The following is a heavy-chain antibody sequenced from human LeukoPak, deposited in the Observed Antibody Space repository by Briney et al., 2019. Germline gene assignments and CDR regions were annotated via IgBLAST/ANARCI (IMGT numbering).Heavy chain of an antibody. Sequence: PVGSPRLSCEGSGFTFNGYAFGWVRQAPGKGLEWVAVPGGSDDNTHYADSVKGGFTNSRDNSEKRLFLQMDSLRPDDSALYYCTKDLMTGFSGGWYFAYWGQGTLVTVSS. V-gene: IGHV3-23*01. D-gene: IGHD6-19*01. CDR1: GFTFNGYA. CDR2: PGGSDDNT. J-gene: IGHJ4*02. CDR3: TKDLMTGFSGGWYFAY.